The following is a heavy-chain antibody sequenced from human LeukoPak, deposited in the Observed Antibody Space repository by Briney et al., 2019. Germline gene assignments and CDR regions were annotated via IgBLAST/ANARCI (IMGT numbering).Heavy chain of an antibody. D-gene: IGHD3-10*01. CDR1: GFIVSNNY. Sequence: GGSLRLSCAASGFIVSNNYMSWVRQAPGKGLEWVSVIYNGRSTYYADSVKGRFTITRDNSKNTLYLQMNSLRAEDTAVYYCAREQPPGVFFDYWGQGTLVTVSS. V-gene: IGHV3-53*01. J-gene: IGHJ4*02. CDR2: IYNGRST. CDR3: AREQPPGVFFDY.